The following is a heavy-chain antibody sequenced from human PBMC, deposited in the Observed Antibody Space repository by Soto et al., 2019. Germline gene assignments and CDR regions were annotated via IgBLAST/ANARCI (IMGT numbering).Heavy chain of an antibody. Sequence: QVQLVQSGGEVKKPGASVKVSCKASGYTFTNYGIIWVRQAPGQGLEWLGWISTYNSNTNSAPRLQGRLTMTTDTSTSTAYMELRSLTSDDTAVYYCARDERDSCSGGDCFDFDYWGQGTLVTVSS. CDR3: ARDERDSCSGGDCFDFDY. CDR1: GYTFTNYG. D-gene: IGHD2-21*02. V-gene: IGHV1-18*04. J-gene: IGHJ4*02. CDR2: ISTYNSNT.